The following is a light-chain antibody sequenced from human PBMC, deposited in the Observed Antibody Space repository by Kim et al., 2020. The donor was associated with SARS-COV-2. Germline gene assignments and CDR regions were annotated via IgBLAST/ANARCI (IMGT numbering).Light chain of an antibody. V-gene: IGKV3-20*01. CDR3: QQNGSSVT. CDR2: GAA. Sequence: LSPGEGPPCAGGARRVVRSSYLAWYQQKPGQAPKLRIDGAASGATGNPDRLSGSGSGTDFPLTIRKRGPEDFEVYYCQQNGSSVTFGAGTEVGIK. J-gene: IGKJ4*01. CDR1: RVVRSSY.